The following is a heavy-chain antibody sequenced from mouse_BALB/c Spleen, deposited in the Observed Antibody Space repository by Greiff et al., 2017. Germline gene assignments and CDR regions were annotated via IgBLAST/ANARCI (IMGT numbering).Heavy chain of an antibody. V-gene: IGHV1-87*01. CDR3: ARSRVTTVLDY. J-gene: IGHJ2*01. CDR1: GYTFTSYW. CDR2: IYPGDGDT. D-gene: IGHD1-1*01. Sequence: QVQLQQSGAELARPGASVKLSCKASGYTFTSYWMQWVKQRPGQGLEWIGAIYPGDGDTRYTQKFKGKATLTADKSSSTAYMQLSSLASEDSAVYYCARSRVTTVLDYWGQGTTLTVSS.